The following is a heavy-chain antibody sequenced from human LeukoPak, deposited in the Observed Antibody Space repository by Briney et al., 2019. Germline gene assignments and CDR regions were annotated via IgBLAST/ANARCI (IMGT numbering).Heavy chain of an antibody. CDR1: GGSISSSSYY. Sequence: PSETLSLTCTVSGGSISSSSYYWGWIRQPPGKGLEWIGSIYYSGSTYYNPSLKSRVTISVDTSKNQFSLKLSSVTAADTAVYYCARVHEDCSGGSCYWHYYYYMDVWGKGTTVTVSS. D-gene: IGHD2-15*01. CDR3: ARVHEDCSGGSCYWHYYYYMDV. V-gene: IGHV4-39*07. J-gene: IGHJ6*03. CDR2: IYYSGST.